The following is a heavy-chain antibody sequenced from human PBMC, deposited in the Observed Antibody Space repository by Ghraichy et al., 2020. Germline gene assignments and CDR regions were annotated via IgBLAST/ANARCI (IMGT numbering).Heavy chain of an antibody. V-gene: IGHV4-59*08. CDR3: ARLSSWFDP. Sequence: SETLSLTCTVSGGSISSYYWSWIRQPPGKGLDLIGYIHYSGSTNYNPSLKSRVTISVDTSKNQFSLKLSSVTAADTAVYYCARLSSWFDPWGQGTLVTVSS. D-gene: IGHD6-13*01. J-gene: IGHJ5*02. CDR2: IHYSGST. CDR1: GGSISSYY.